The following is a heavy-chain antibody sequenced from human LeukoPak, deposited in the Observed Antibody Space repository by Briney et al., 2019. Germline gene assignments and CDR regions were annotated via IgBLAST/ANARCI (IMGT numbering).Heavy chain of an antibody. Sequence: ASVKVSCKASGYTFTSYGISWVRQAPGQGLEWMGWISAYNGNTNYAQKLQGRVTMTTDTSTSTAYMELRSLRSDDTAVYYCARVNYYDSSGYYLPFDYWGQGTLVTVSS. D-gene: IGHD3-22*01. CDR1: GYTFTSYG. CDR2: ISAYNGNT. V-gene: IGHV1-18*01. J-gene: IGHJ4*02. CDR3: ARVNYYDSSGYYLPFDY.